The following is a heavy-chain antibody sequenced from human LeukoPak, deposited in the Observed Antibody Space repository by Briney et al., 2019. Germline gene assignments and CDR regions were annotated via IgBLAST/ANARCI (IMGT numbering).Heavy chain of an antibody. CDR1: GYTFTNYA. CDR2: INAGNGNT. J-gene: IGHJ6*02. CDR3: ASVRGLAFSYGFRDFYGMDV. D-gene: IGHD5-18*01. Sequence: GASVKVSCKASGYTFTNYAMHWVRQAPGQRLEWMGWINAGNGNTKYSQKFQGRVTFTRDTSASTAYMELSSLRSEDTAVYYCASVRGLAFSYGFRDFYGMDVWGQGTTVTVSS. V-gene: IGHV1-3*01.